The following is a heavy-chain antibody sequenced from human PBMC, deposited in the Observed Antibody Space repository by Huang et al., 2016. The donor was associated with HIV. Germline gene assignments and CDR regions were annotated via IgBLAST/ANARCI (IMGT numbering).Heavy chain of an antibody. D-gene: IGHD5-12*01. V-gene: IGHV3-30-3*01. Sequence: QVQLVESGGGVVQPGRSLRLSCAASRFTFSNYAMHWVRQARGKRLGWIAVISNNGSKKYYADSVRGRFTISRDNSKNTLELQMNSLKAEDTAVYYCARDLWLRDLYYYYYMDVWGKGTTVTVSS. CDR3: ARDLWLRDLYYYYYMDV. CDR1: RFTFSNYA. CDR2: ISNNGSKK. J-gene: IGHJ6*03.